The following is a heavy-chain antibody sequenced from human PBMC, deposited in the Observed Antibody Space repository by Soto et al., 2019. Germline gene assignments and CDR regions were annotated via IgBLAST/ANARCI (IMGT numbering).Heavy chain of an antibody. CDR2: IYASGHT. Sequence: LLLHSSVSGDSFSAVYLNWIRQPAGKEPEWIGRIYASGHTNYNPSLESRVTMSIDTSKHQFSLKLNSVSAADTAVYYCASSLSPSTMGCFDICVQGTMVTV. D-gene: IGHD3-10*01. CDR3: ASSLSPSTMGCFDI. V-gene: IGHV4-4*07. CDR1: GDSFSAVY. J-gene: IGHJ3*02.